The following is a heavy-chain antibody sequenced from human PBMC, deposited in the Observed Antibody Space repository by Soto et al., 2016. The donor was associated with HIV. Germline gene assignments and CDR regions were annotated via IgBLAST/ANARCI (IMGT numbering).Heavy chain of an antibody. CDR2: IKTTTYGGTI. J-gene: IGHJ6*03. CDR3: ERVGTPAYYMDV. Sequence: EVQLVESGGGLVQPGGSLRLSCAASGFALGEYAMSWVRQAPGQGLEWVGFIKTTTYGGTIEYAASVKGRFTISRDDSKGIVYLQMNSLKIEDTGVYYCERVGTPAYYMDVWGQGTTVTVSS. D-gene: IGHD1-1*01. CDR1: GFALGEYA. V-gene: IGHV3-49*04.